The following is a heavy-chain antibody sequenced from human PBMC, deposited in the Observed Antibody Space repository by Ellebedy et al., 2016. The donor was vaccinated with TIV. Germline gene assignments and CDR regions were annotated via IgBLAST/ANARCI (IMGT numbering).Heavy chain of an antibody. D-gene: IGHD6-13*01. Sequence: SETLSLTXTVSGGSISSSSTYYWGWVRQPPGKGLEWIGSIYYSGSTYYNPSLKSRVTISVDTSKNQFSLKLSSVTAADTAVYYCARYIAQGHWFNPWGQGTLVTVSS. V-gene: IGHV4-39*01. CDR2: IYYSGST. CDR1: GGSISSSSTYY. J-gene: IGHJ5*02. CDR3: ARYIAQGHWFNP.